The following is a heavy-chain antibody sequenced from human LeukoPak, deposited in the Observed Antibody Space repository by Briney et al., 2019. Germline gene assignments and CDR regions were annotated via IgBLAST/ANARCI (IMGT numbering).Heavy chain of an antibody. CDR2: IKQDGSEK. CDR1: GFTFSSYW. D-gene: IGHD3-3*01. Sequence: PGGSLRLSCAASGFTFSSYWMTWVRQAPGKGLEWVANIKQDGSEKHYVDSVKGRFTISRDNAKNSLYLQMNSLRAEDTAVYYCARGVATYGFWNGYVWGQGTLVTVSS. CDR3: ARGVATYGFWNGYV. V-gene: IGHV3-7*01. J-gene: IGHJ4*02.